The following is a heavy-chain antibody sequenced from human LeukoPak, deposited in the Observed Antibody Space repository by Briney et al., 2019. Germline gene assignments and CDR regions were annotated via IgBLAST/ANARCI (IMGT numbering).Heavy chain of an antibody. CDR3: ARVVPVYAGRYRGGMDV. J-gene: IGHJ6*02. V-gene: IGHV3-7*01. CDR1: GFTFSSYS. CDR2: VKHDGSEK. Sequence: PGGSLRLSCAASGFTFSSYSMNWVRQGPGRGLEWVANVKHDGSEKNYVGSVKGRFTISRDNAKNSLYLQMNSLRAEDTGVYYCARVVPVYAGRYRGGMDVWGQGTTVTVSS. D-gene: IGHD5/OR15-5a*01.